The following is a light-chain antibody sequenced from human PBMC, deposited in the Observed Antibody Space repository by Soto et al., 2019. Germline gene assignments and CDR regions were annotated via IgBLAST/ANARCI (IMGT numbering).Light chain of an antibody. Sequence: QSALTQPASVSGSPGQSITISCTGSSSDVGNYNYVSWYQQHPGKAPKLMIYDVSTRPSGVSTRVSGSKSGITASLSISGLQAEDDADYFCASYASSSTYGFGTGTKVTVL. CDR2: DVS. J-gene: IGLJ1*01. V-gene: IGLV2-14*03. CDR3: ASYASSSTYG. CDR1: SSDVGNYNY.